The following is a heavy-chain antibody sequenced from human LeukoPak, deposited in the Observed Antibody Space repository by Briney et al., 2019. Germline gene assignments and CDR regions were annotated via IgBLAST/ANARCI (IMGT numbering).Heavy chain of an antibody. CDR3: ATGGGYFYGAEYFQH. Sequence: SETLSLTCTVSGVSISSYYWSWIRQPAGKGLELIGRVYTSGGTGYNPSLKSRVNMSADTSKNQFSLKLSSVTAADTAVYYCATGGGYFYGAEYFQHWGQGALVTVSS. CDR2: VYTSGGT. J-gene: IGHJ1*01. D-gene: IGHD3-22*01. V-gene: IGHV4-4*07. CDR1: GVSISSYY.